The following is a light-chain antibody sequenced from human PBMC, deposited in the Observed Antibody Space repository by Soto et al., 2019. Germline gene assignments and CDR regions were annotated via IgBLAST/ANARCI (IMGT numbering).Light chain of an antibody. CDR2: EVS. CDR1: SSDIGAYKY. CDR3: SSYTSSTTPVYV. V-gene: IGLV2-14*01. Sequence: QSALTQPASVSGSPGQSVTISCTGTSSDIGAYKYVSWYQHHPGKSPRLMIYEVSNRPSGVSNRFSGSESGNTASLTISGLQAEDEADYYCSSYTSSTTPVYVFGTGTKLTVL. J-gene: IGLJ1*01.